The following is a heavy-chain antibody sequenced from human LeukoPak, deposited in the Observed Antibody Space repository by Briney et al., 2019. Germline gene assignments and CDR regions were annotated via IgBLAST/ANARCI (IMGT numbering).Heavy chain of an antibody. D-gene: IGHD3-22*01. CDR1: GGSISSSSYY. V-gene: IGHV4-39*07. J-gene: IGHJ3*02. Sequence: PSETLSLTCTVSGGSISSSSYYWGWIRQPPGKGLEWIGSIHYSGSTYYNPSLKSRVTIFVDTSKNQFSLKLSSVTAADTAVYYCARNLRMIGQDAFDIWGQGTMVTVSS. CDR2: IHYSGST. CDR3: ARNLRMIGQDAFDI.